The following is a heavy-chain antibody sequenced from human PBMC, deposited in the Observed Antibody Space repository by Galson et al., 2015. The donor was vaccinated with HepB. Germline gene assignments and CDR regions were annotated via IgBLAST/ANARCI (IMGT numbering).Heavy chain of an antibody. D-gene: IGHD3-9*01. Sequence: SLRLSCAVSGFTFSSYSMSWIRQAPGKGLEWVSYISDSGDIIHYADSVKGRLTISRDNAKNSLYLQMNSLRVEDTAVYYCATERLVIPPTGMDFWGQGTTVTVSS. CDR2: ISDSGDII. J-gene: IGHJ6*02. CDR3: ATERLVIPPTGMDF. V-gene: IGHV3-11*01. CDR1: GFTFSSYS.